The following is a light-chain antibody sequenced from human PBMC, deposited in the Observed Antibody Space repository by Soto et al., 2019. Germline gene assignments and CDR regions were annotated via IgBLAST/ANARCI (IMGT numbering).Light chain of an antibody. CDR3: QQCYSTLYT. CDR2: AAS. J-gene: IGKJ2*01. Sequence: DIQMTQSPSSLSASVGDRVTITCRASQSISSYLNWYQQKPGKAPKLLIYAASSLQSGVPSRFSGSGSGTDFTLTISSLQPEDFATDDCQQCYSTLYTFGQGTKLEIK. V-gene: IGKV1-39*01. CDR1: QSISSY.